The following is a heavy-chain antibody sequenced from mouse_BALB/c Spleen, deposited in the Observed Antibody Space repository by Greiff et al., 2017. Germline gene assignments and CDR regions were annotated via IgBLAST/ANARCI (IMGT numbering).Heavy chain of an antibody. CDR3: ARGMVVGYFDY. D-gene: IGHD2-10*02. V-gene: IGHV1-87*01. CDR2: IYPGDGDT. Sequence: QVQLQQSGAELARPGASVKLSCKASGYTFTSYWMQWVKQRPGQGLEWIGAIYPGDGDTSYTQKFKGKATLTADKSSSTAYMQLSSLASEDSAVYYCARGMVVGYFDYWGQGTTLTVSS. J-gene: IGHJ2*01. CDR1: GYTFTSYW.